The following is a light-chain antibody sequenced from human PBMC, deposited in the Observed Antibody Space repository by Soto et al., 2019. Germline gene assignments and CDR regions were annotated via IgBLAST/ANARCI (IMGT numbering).Light chain of an antibody. J-gene: IGLJ2*01. Sequence: QSALTQPASVSGSPGQSITISCTGTSSDVGGYNYVSWYQQHPCKAPKLMIYEVTNRPSGVSNRFSGSKSGNTASLTISGLQAEDEADYYCSSYTDSITLVVFGGGTQLTVL. CDR3: SSYTDSITLVV. V-gene: IGLV2-14*01. CDR2: EVT. CDR1: SSDVGGYNY.